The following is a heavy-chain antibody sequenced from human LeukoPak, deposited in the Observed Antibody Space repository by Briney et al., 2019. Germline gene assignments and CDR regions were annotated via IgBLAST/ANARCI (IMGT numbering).Heavy chain of an antibody. J-gene: IGHJ4*02. D-gene: IGHD2-15*01. V-gene: IGHV3-7*03. CDR1: GFTFTSYW. CDR2: IKTDGSDR. CDR3: ARDLAGSRDK. Sequence: PGGSLRLSCAASGFTFTSYWMSWVRQALGKGLEWVASIKTDGSDRYYVDSVKGRFTISRDNDKNSLYLQMNSLRAEDTAVYYCARDLAGSRDKWGQGTLVTVSS.